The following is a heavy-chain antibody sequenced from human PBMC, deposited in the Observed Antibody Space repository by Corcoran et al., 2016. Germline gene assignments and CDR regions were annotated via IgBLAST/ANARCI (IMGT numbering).Heavy chain of an antibody. V-gene: IGHV3-33*01. CDR2: IWYDGSNK. CDR1: GFTFSSYV. J-gene: IGHJ4*02. CDR3: AREKLFGGRYDESRGWSLDY. D-gene: IGHD6-19*01. Sequence: QVQLVESVVGVVQPGRSLRLSCAASGFTFSSYVMHWVRQAPGKGLEWVAVIWYDGSNKYYADSVKGRFTISRDNSKNTLYLQMNSLRAEDTAVYYWAREKLFGGRYDESRGWSLDYWGQGTLVTVSS.